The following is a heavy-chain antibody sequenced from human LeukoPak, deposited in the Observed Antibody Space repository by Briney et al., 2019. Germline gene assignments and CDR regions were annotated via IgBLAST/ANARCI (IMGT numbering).Heavy chain of an antibody. V-gene: IGHV3-33*06. CDR2: IWYDGSNK. J-gene: IGHJ4*02. D-gene: IGHD5-18*01. CDR3: AKAQDTAMALDY. Sequence: GGSLRLSCAASGFTFSSYGMHWVRQAPGKGLEWVTVIWYDGSNKYYADSVRGRFTISRDNSKNTLYLQMNSLRAEDTAVYYCAKAQDTAMALDYWGQGTLVTVSS. CDR1: GFTFSSYG.